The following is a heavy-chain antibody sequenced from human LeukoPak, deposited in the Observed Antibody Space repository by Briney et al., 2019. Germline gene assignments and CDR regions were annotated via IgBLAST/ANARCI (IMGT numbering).Heavy chain of an antibody. Sequence: ASVKVSCKASGYTFTGYYMHWVRQAPGQGLEWMGRINPNSGGTNYAQKFQGRVTMTRDTSISTAYMELSRLRSDDTAVYYCARGTYDYDFWSGYYLPDYSWFDPWGQGTLVTVSS. D-gene: IGHD3-3*01. J-gene: IGHJ5*02. V-gene: IGHV1-2*06. CDR1: GYTFTGYY. CDR2: INPNSGGT. CDR3: ARGTYDYDFWSGYYLPDYSWFDP.